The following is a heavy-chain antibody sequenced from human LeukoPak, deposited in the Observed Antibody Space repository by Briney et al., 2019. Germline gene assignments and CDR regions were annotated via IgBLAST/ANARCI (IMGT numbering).Heavy chain of an antibody. J-gene: IGHJ5*02. D-gene: IGHD2-15*01. V-gene: IGHV1-8*02. CDR2: MNPNSGNT. Sequence: ASVKVSCKASGYTFTSYYMHWVRQAPGQGLEWMGWMNPNSGNTGYAQKFQGRVTMTRNTSISTAYMELSSLRSEDTAVYYCARGRIVVVVAATDWFDPWGQGTLVTVSS. CDR3: ARGRIVVVVAATDWFDP. CDR1: GYTFTSYY.